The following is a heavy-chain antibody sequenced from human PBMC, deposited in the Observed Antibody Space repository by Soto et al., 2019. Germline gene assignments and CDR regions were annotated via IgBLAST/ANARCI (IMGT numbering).Heavy chain of an antibody. Sequence: GGSLRLSCAASGFTFSSYGMHWVRQAPGKGLEWVAVIWYDGSNKYYADSVKGRFTISRDNSKNTLYLQMNSLRAEDTAVYYCARDLLYCSGGSCFASSPDYWGQGTLVTVSS. J-gene: IGHJ4*02. CDR1: GFTFSSYG. V-gene: IGHV3-33*01. CDR3: ARDLLYCSGGSCFASSPDY. CDR2: IWYDGSNK. D-gene: IGHD2-15*01.